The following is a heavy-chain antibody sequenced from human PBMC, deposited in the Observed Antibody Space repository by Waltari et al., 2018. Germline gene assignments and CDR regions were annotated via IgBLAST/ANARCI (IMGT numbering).Heavy chain of an antibody. CDR1: GFTVSSNY. D-gene: IGHD1-26*01. Sequence: EVQLVESGGGLIQPGGSLRLSCAASGFTVSSNYMSWVRQAPGKGLDLVSAISSSSSYIYYADSVKGRFTISRDNAKNSLYLQMNSLRAEDTAVYYCARDLDSGSYFDYWGQGTLVTVSS. V-gene: IGHV3-21*01. CDR3: ARDLDSGSYFDY. CDR2: ISSSSSYI. J-gene: IGHJ4*02.